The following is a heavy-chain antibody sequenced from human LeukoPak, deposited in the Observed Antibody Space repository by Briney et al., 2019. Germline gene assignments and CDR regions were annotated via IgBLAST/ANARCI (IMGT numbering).Heavy chain of an antibody. CDR3: ARHYYYGSGSYYIDWFDP. CDR2: IYPGDSDT. V-gene: IGHV5-51*01. Sequence: GESLKISCKGSGYSFTSYWIDWVRQMPGKGLEWMGIIYPGDSDTRYSPSFQGQVTISADKSISTAYLQWCSLKASDTAMYYCARHYYYGSGSYYIDWFDPWGQGTLVTVSS. J-gene: IGHJ5*02. D-gene: IGHD3-10*01. CDR1: GYSFTSYW.